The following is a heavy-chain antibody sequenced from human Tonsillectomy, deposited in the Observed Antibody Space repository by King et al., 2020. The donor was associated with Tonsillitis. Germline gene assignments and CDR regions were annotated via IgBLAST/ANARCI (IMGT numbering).Heavy chain of an antibody. Sequence: VQLVESGGVVVQPGGSLRLSCATSGFTFDDYAMHWVRQAPGKGLEWVSLISWDGDSPYYADSVKGRFTISRDNSKNSLYLQMNSLRPEDTALYYCANEKRVLGSSWYQNALDYWGQGTLVTVSS. CDR1: GFTFDDYA. V-gene: IGHV3-43D*03. D-gene: IGHD6-13*01. CDR3: ANEKRVLGSSWYQNALDY. CDR2: ISWDGDSP. J-gene: IGHJ4*02.